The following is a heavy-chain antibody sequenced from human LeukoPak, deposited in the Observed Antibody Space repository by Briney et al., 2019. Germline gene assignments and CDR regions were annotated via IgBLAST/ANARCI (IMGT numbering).Heavy chain of an antibody. CDR1: GFTFSSDS. Sequence: GVSLRLSCAASGFTFSSDSMNCVRQAPGKGLQWVSSISSSSSYIYYADSVKGRFTISRDNAKNSLYLQMNSLRAEDTAVYYCARGFFSYSTPHYYSYYMDVWGKGTTVTVSS. CDR2: ISSSSSYI. CDR3: ARGFFSYSTPHYYSYYMDV. J-gene: IGHJ6*03. V-gene: IGHV3-21*01. D-gene: IGHD4-11*01.